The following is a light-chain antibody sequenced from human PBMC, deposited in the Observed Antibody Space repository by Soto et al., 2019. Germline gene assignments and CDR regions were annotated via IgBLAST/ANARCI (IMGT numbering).Light chain of an antibody. V-gene: IGKV1-5*01. CDR2: DAS. CDR3: QQYNS. CDR1: QSISSW. J-gene: IGKJ1*01. Sequence: DIQMTQSPSTLSASVGDRVTITCRASQSISSWLAWYQQKPGKAPKLLIYDASSLESGVPSRFSGSGSGTEFTLTISSLQPHDFATYYCQQYNSFGQGTKVEIK.